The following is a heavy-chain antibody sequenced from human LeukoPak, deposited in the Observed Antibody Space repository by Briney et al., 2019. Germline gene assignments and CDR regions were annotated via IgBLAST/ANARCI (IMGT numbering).Heavy chain of an antibody. D-gene: IGHD3-16*02. V-gene: IGHV3-21*01. CDR1: GFTFSSYS. CDR3: ARGVYDYVWGSYRYIAFDY. Sequence: GGSLRLSCAASGFTFSSYSMNWVRQAPGKGLEWVSSISSSSSYIYYADSVKGRFTISRDNAKNSLYLQMNSLRAEDTAVYYCARGVYDYVWGSYRYIAFDYWGQGTPVTVSS. J-gene: IGHJ4*02. CDR2: ISSSSSYI.